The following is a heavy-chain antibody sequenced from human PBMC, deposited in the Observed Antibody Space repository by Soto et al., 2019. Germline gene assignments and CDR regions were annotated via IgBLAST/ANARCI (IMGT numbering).Heavy chain of an antibody. D-gene: IGHD3-22*01. CDR3: AKDAHNYHYYDSTE. CDR2: ISYDGSNK. Sequence: GGPMRLSSAASGFTFSSYGMHCVRQAPGKGLEWVAVISYDGSNKYYADSVKGRFTISRDNSKNTLYLQMNSLRGEDMAVYYCAKDAHNYHYYDSTEWGQGTLVTVSS. CDR1: GFTFSSYG. J-gene: IGHJ4*02. V-gene: IGHV3-30*18.